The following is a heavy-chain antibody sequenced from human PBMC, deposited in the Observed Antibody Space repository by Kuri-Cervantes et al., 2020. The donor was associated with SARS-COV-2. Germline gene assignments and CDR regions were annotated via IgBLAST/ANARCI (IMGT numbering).Heavy chain of an antibody. CDR2: INPNSGGT. CDR1: GYTFTSYD. CDR3: ARDPANTASIDY. J-gene: IGHJ4*02. V-gene: IGHV1-2*02. Sequence: ASVKVSCKASGYTFTSYDINWVRQAPGQGLEWMGWINPNSGGTNYAQKFQGRVTMTRDTSISTAYMELRSLRSDDTAVYYCARDPANTASIDYWGQGTLVTVSS. D-gene: IGHD5-18*01.